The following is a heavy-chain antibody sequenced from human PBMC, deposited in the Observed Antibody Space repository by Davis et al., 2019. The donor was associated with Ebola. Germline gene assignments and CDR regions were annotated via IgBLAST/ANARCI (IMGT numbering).Heavy chain of an antibody. Sequence: SETLSLTCTVSGYSISSGYYWGWIRQPPGKGLEWIGSIYHSGSTYYNPSLKSRVTISVDTSKNQFSLKLSSVTATDTTMYYCVRGKGVWDSWGQGILVTVSS. D-gene: IGHD6-13*01. CDR3: VRGKGVWDS. CDR2: IYHSGST. CDR1: GYSISSGYY. J-gene: IGHJ4*02. V-gene: IGHV4-38-2*02.